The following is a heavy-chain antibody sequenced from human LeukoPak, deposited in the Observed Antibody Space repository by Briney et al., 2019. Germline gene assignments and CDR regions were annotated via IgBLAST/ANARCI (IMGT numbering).Heavy chain of an antibody. Sequence: APVEVSCKASGYTFTSYDINWVRQATGQGLEWMGWMNPNSGNTGYAQKFQGRVTITRNTSISTAYMELSSLRSEDTAVYYCARGRSRENWFDPWGQGTLVTVSS. CDR3: ARGRSRENWFDP. V-gene: IGHV1-8*03. CDR1: GYTFTSYD. J-gene: IGHJ5*02. CDR2: MNPNSGNT.